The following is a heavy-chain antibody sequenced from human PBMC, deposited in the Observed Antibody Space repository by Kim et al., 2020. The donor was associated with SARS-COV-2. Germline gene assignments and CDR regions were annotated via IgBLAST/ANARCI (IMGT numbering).Heavy chain of an antibody. V-gene: IGHV3-23*01. Sequence: GGSLRLSCAASGFTFSSFALSWVRQAPGKGLEWVSTISGSDDRTFYADSVKGRFTISRDNSKNTLYLQMNSLRAEDAAVYYCAKLVTAITDAFDIWGQGTMVTVSS. J-gene: IGHJ3*02. CDR1: GFTFSSFA. CDR3: AKLVTAITDAFDI. CDR2: ISGSDDRT. D-gene: IGHD2-21*02.